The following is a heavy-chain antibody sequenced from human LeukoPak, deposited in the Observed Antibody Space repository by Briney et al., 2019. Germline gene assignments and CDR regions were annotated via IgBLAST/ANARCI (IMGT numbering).Heavy chain of an antibody. J-gene: IGHJ4*02. CDR2: ISSSSSYI. CDR3: ARDRKIAAAGTPY. Sequence: GGSLRLSCATSGFTFSSYSMNWVRQAPGKGLEWVSSISSSSSYIYYADSVKGRFTISRDNAKNSPYLQMNSLRAEDTAVYYCARDRKIAAAGTPYWGQGTLVTVSS. D-gene: IGHD6-13*01. V-gene: IGHV3-21*01. CDR1: GFTFSSYS.